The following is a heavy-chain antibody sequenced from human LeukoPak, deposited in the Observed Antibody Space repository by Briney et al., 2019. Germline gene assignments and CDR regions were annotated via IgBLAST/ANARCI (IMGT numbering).Heavy chain of an antibody. V-gene: IGHV1-46*01. D-gene: IGHD5-18*01. CDR2: INPSGGST. CDR3: ARVDTAMAGDY. J-gene: IGHJ4*02. CDR1: GYTFTSYY. Sequence: ASVKASCKASGYTFTSYYMHWVRQAPGQGLEWMGIINPSGGSTSYEQKFQGRVTMTRDTSTSTVYMELSSLRSEDTAVYYCARVDTAMAGDYWGQGTLVTVSS.